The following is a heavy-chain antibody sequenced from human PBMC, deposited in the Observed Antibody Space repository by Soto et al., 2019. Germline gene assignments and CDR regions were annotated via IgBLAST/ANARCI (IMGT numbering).Heavy chain of an antibody. J-gene: IGHJ6*02. CDR3: ARDRRERGSYSLSYYYGMDV. CDR2: ISAYNGNT. CDR1: GYTFTSYG. V-gene: IGHV1-18*01. D-gene: IGHD1-26*01. Sequence: ASGKVCCKASGYTFTSYGISWVRQAPGQGLEWMGWISAYNGNTNYAQKLQGRVTMTTDTSTSTAYMELRSLRSDDTAVYYCARDRRERGSYSLSYYYGMDVWGQGTTVPVS.